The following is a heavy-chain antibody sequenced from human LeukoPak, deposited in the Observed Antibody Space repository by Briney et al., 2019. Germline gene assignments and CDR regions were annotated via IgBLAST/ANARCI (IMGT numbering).Heavy chain of an antibody. J-gene: IGHJ5*02. V-gene: IGHV1-18*01. CDR1: GYTFTSYG. CDR2: ISAYNGNT. D-gene: IGHD3-10*01. Sequence: ASVKVSCKASGYTFTSYGISWVRQAPGQGLEWMGWISAYNGNTNYAQKLQGRVTMTTDTSTSTAYMELRSLRSDDTAVHYCARDSMVRGVKSWFDPWGQGTLVTVSS. CDR3: ARDSMVRGVKSWFDP.